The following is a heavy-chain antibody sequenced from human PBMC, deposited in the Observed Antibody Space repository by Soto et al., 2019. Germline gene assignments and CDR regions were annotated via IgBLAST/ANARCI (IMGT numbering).Heavy chain of an antibody. CDR1: GFTFTSSA. D-gene: IGHD1-26*01. CDR3: AARGSQLRGRDYYYYYGMDV. Sequence: SVKVSCKASGFTFTSSAVQWVRQARGQRLEWIGWIVVGSGNTNYAQKFQERVTITRDMSTSTAYMELSSLRSEDTAVYYCAARGSQLRGRDYYYYYGMDVWGQGTTVTVSS. CDR2: IVVGSGNT. J-gene: IGHJ6*02. V-gene: IGHV1-58*01.